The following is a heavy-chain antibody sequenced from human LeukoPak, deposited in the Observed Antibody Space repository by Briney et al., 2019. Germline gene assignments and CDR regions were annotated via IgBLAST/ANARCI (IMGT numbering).Heavy chain of an antibody. V-gene: IGHV3-53*01. CDR1: GFTVSSNY. J-gene: IGHJ4*02. Sequence: GGSLRLSCAASGFTVSSNYMSWVRQAPGKGQEWVSVIYSGGSTYYADSVKGRFTISRDNSKNTLYLQMNSLRAEDTAAYYCARGAGGGWGHFDYWGQGTLVTVSS. CDR3: ARGAGGGWGHFDY. CDR2: IYSGGST. D-gene: IGHD6-19*01.